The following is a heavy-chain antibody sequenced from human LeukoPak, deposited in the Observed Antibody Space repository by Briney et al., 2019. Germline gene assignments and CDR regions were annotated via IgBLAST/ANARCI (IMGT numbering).Heavy chain of an antibody. CDR3: ARDSRYYDSSGYNDAFDI. V-gene: IGHV3-7*01. D-gene: IGHD3-22*01. CDR1: GFTFTTYW. CDR2: INQDGTEK. J-gene: IGHJ3*02. Sequence: GGSLRLSCAASGFTFTTYWMSWVRQLPGKGLEWVANINQDGTEKYYVDSVKGRFTISRDNAKNSLDLQMNSLRAEDTAVYYCARDSRYYDSSGYNDAFDIWGQGTMVTVSS.